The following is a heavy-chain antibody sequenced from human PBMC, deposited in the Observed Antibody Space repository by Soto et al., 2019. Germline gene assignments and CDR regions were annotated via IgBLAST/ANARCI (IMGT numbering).Heavy chain of an antibody. Sequence: QVQLEQSGAEVKKPGASVKVSCKAFGYTFTGYYVHWVRQAPGQGLEWLGIINPSGGRTSYAQTLQGRITVTRDTSTSTVYMQLSSLRSEDTAVYYCARENGDYDILTDYYPYYYYGMDVWGQGTTVTVSS. CDR1: GYTFTGYY. D-gene: IGHD3-9*01. J-gene: IGHJ6*02. CDR2: INPSGGRT. V-gene: IGHV1-46*01. CDR3: ARENGDYDILTDYYPYYYYGMDV.